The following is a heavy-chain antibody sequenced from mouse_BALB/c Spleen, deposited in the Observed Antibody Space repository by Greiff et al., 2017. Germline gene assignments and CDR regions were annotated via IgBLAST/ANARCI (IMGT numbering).Heavy chain of an antibody. CDR3: ARSPYYGNYGGAMDY. V-gene: IGHV1-69*02. Sequence: QVQLQQPGAELVKPGAPVKLSCKASGYTFTSYWMNWVKQRPGRGLEWIGRIDPSDSETHYNQKFKDKATLTVDKSSSTAYIQLSSLTSEDSAVYYCARSPYYGNYGGAMDYWGQGTSVTVSS. J-gene: IGHJ4*01. CDR2: IDPSDSET. D-gene: IGHD2-10*01. CDR1: GYTFTSYW.